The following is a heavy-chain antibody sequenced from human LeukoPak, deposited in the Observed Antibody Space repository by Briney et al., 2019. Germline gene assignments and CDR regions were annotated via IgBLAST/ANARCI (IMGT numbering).Heavy chain of an antibody. CDR1: GYTFTSYG. CDR3: ARSLGSGYYYEFYFDY. Sequence: VASVKVSCKASGYTFTSYGISWVRQAPGQGLEWMGGIIPIFGTANYAQKFQGRVTITADESTSTAYMELSSLRSEDTAVYYCARSLGSGYYYEFYFDYWGQGTLVTVSS. J-gene: IGHJ4*02. V-gene: IGHV1-69*13. D-gene: IGHD3-22*01. CDR2: IIPIFGTA.